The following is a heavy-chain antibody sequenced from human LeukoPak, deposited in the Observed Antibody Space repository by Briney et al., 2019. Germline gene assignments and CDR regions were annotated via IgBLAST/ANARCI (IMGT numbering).Heavy chain of an antibody. CDR2: IYYSGST. Sequence: SETLSLTCTVSGGSISSYYWSWIRQPPGKGLEWIGYIYYSGSTNYNPSLKSRVTISVDTSKNQFSLKLSSVTAADTAVYYCARGRGVVTAAIPYFDYWGQGTLVTVSS. D-gene: IGHD2-2*02. CDR1: GGSISSYY. CDR3: ARGRGVVTAAIPYFDY. V-gene: IGHV4-59*01. J-gene: IGHJ4*02.